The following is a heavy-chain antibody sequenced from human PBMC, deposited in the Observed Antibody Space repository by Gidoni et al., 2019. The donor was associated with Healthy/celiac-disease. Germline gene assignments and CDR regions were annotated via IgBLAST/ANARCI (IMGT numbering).Heavy chain of an antibody. CDR3: ARGIAVAGTDY. CDR2: ISSSSSYI. J-gene: IGHJ4*02. V-gene: IGHV3-21*01. D-gene: IGHD6-19*01. CDR1: GFTFSSYS. Sequence: CAASGFTFSSYSMNWVRQAPGKGLEWVSSISSSSSYIYYADSVKGRFTISRDNAKNSLYLQMNSLRAEDTAVYYCARGIAVAGTDYWGQGTLVTVSS.